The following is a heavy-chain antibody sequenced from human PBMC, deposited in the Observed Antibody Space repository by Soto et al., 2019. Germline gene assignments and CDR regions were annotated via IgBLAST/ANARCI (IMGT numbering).Heavy chain of an antibody. V-gene: IGHV4-31*03. Sequence: PWETLSLTCTVSGGSISSSVYYWSWVRQLPGKGLEYIGHIYYSGNTHYNPSLKSRVSISIDTSQNQFSLRLTSVTAADTAVYYCARLRVGVALTPNWFDPWGQGTLVTVSS. CDR1: GGSISSSVYY. CDR3: ARLRVGVALTPNWFDP. J-gene: IGHJ5*02. D-gene: IGHD6-19*01. CDR2: IYYSGNT.